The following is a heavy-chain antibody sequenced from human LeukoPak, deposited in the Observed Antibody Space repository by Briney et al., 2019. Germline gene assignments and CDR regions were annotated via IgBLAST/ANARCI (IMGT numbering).Heavy chain of an antibody. CDR3: AKDLHGSGSCPSD. CDR2: ISWNSGSI. CDR1: GFTFDDYA. Sequence: PGRSLRLSCAASGFTFDDYAMHWVRQAPGKGLEWVSGISWNSGSIGYADSVKGRFTISRDNAKNSLYLQMNSLRAEDTALYYSAKDLHGSGSCPSDWGQGTLVTVSS. V-gene: IGHV3-9*01. D-gene: IGHD3-10*01. J-gene: IGHJ4*02.